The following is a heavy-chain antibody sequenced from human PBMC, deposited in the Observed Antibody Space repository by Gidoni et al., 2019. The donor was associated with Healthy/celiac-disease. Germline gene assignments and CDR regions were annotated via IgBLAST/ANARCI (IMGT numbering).Heavy chain of an antibody. CDR3: ASERVFKVYAEGPGQSYFQH. V-gene: IGHV1-46*01. CDR1: GYTFTSYY. D-gene: IGHD2-8*01. Sequence: QVQLVQSGAEVKKPGASVKVSCKASGYTFTSYYMHGVRQAPGQGLEWMGIINPSGGSTSYAQKFQGRVTMTRDTSTSTVYMELSSLRSEDTAVYYCASERVFKVYAEGPGQSYFQHWGQGTLVTVSS. CDR2: INPSGGST. J-gene: IGHJ1*01.